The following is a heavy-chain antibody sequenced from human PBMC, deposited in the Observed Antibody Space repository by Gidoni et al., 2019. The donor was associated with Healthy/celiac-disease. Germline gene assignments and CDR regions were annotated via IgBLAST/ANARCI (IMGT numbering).Heavy chain of an antibody. CDR1: GFTFSSYD. J-gene: IGHJ4*02. D-gene: IGHD6-13*01. CDR3: AMGRRSSSWYLDY. V-gene: IGHV3-13*04. CDR2: IGTAGDT. Sequence: EVQLVESGGGLVQPGGSLRISCAASGFTFSSYDMHWVRQATGKGLEWVSAIGTAGDTYYPGSVKGRFTISRENAKNSLYLQMNSLRAGDTAVYYCAMGRRSSSWYLDYWGQGTLVTVSS.